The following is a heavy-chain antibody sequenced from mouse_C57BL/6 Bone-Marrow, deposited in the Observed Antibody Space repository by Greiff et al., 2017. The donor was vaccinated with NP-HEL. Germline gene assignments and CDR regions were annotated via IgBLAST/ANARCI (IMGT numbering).Heavy chain of an antibody. CDR2: ISDGGSYT. J-gene: IGHJ2*01. CDR3: ARDRLRRLYYFDY. Sequence: EVQLVESGGGLVKPGGSLKLSCAASGFTFSSYAMSWVRQTPEKRLEWVATISDGGSYTYYPDNVKGRFTISRDNAKNNLYLQMSHLKSEDTAMYYCARDRLRRLYYFDYWGQGTTLTVSS. V-gene: IGHV5-4*01. CDR1: GFTFSSYA. D-gene: IGHD1-2*01.